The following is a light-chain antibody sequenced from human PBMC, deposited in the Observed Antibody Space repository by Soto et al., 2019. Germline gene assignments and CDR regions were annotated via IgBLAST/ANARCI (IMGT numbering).Light chain of an antibody. CDR3: TSYVGDDIWV. CDR1: SSDVGAYKY. Sequence: QSVLTQPPSASGSPGQSVTISCTGTSSDVGAYKYVSWYQQYPGKAPNLMIYEVTKRPSGVPDRFSGSKSVNTASLTVSGFQAEDEPDYYCTSYVGDDIWVFGGGTKLTVL. J-gene: IGLJ3*02. V-gene: IGLV2-8*01. CDR2: EVT.